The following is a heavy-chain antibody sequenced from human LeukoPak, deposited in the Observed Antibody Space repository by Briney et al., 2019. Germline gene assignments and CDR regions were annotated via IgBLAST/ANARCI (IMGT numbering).Heavy chain of an antibody. V-gene: IGHV3-7*01. D-gene: IGHD2-2*01. CDR3: GRLAHNAWYAIDF. J-gene: IGHJ4*02. Sequence: GGSLRLSCVASDFTFDFYWMTWVRQAPGKGLEWLANILPDGSQKYYVDSVKGRFTISGDNPKNSLYLQINNLRAEDTAVYYCGRLAHNAWYAIDFWGQGTLVTVSS. CDR2: ILPDGSQK. CDR1: DFTFDFYW.